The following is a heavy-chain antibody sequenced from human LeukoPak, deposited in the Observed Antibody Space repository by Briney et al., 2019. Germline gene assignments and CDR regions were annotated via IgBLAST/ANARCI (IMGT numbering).Heavy chain of an antibody. CDR2: IYTSGST. CDR1: GGSVSSYY. J-gene: IGHJ4*02. Sequence: SETLSLTCIVSGGSVSSYYWSWIRQPVGKGLEWIGRIYTSGSTNYNPSLKSRVTMSVDTSKNQFSLKLSSVTAADTAVYYCARDQSGLNFDYWGQGTLVTVSS. D-gene: IGHD2-8*01. CDR3: ARDQSGLNFDY. V-gene: IGHV4-4*07.